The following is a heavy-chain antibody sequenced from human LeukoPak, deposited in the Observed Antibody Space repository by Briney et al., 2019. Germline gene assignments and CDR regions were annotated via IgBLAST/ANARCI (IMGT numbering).Heavy chain of an antibody. D-gene: IGHD3-10*01. V-gene: IGHV3-23*01. CDR2: ISGSGGST. CDR1: GFTFSSYA. CDR3: AKDGGGYYGSGSYPFDY. J-gene: IGHJ4*02. Sequence: PGGSLRLSCAASGFTFSSYAMSWVRQAPGKGLEWVSAISGSGGSTYYADSVKGRFTISRDNSKNTLYLQMDSLRAEDTAVYYCAKDGGGYYGSGSYPFDYWGQGTLVTVSS.